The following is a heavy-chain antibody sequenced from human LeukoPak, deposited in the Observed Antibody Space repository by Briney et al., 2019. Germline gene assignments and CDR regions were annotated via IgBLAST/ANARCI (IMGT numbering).Heavy chain of an antibody. J-gene: IGHJ4*02. CDR2: IYTSGST. D-gene: IGHD6-13*01. CDR1: GGSISSYY. V-gene: IGHV4-4*07. Sequence: SETLSLTCTVSGGSISSYYWSWIRQPAGKGLEWIGRIYTSGSTNYNPSLKSRVTMSVDTSKNQFSLKLSSVTAADTAVYYCARQPMSPGIAAAGLDYWGQGTLVTVSS. CDR3: ARQPMSPGIAAAGLDY.